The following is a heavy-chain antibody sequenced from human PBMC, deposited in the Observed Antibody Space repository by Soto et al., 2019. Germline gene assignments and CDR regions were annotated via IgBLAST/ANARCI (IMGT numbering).Heavy chain of an antibody. V-gene: IGHV3-49*03. D-gene: IGHD3-9*01. CDR3: TRDSKYYDILTGYQGVDY. CDR1: GFTFGDYA. J-gene: IGHJ4*02. CDR2: IRSKAYGGTT. Sequence: GGSLRLSCTASGFTFGDYAMSWFRQAPGKGLEWVGFIRSKAYGGTTEYAASVKGRFTISRDDSKSIAYLQMNSLKTEDTAVYYCTRDSKYYDILTGYQGVDYWGQGTLVTVSS.